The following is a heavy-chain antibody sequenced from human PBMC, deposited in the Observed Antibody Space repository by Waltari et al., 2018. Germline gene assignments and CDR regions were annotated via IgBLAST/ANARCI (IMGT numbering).Heavy chain of an antibody. V-gene: IGHV1-2*06. J-gene: IGHJ3*02. CDR1: GYTFTGYY. Sequence: QVQLVQSGAEVKKPGASVKVSCKASGYTFTGYYMHWLRQAPGQGLEWMGRINPNSGGTNYAQKFQGRVTMTRDTSISTAYMELSRLRSDDTAVYYCARGDILTGYYPYDAFDIWGQGTMVTVSS. D-gene: IGHD3-9*01. CDR2: INPNSGGT. CDR3: ARGDILTGYYPYDAFDI.